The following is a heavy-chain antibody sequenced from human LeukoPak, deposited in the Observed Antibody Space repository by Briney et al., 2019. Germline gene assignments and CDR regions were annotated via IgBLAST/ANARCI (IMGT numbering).Heavy chain of an antibody. J-gene: IGHJ3*02. CDR3: TRHSRVIVGTTCAFDI. CDR1: DSSITSDYY. Sequence: SETLSLTCAGSDSSITSDYYWAWIRQTPGKGLEWIGSIHHRGSIYYNPSLKSRVTVSLDASNNQFSPRLSSVTAADTALYYCTRHSRVIVGTTCAFDIWGQGTRVTVSS. D-gene: IGHD1-26*01. V-gene: IGHV4-38-2*01. CDR2: IHHRGSI.